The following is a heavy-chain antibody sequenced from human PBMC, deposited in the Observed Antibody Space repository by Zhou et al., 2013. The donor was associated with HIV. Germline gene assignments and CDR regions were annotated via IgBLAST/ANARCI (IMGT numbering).Heavy chain of an antibody. D-gene: IGHD6-6*01. V-gene: IGHV1-69*05. CDR1: GGTFSSYA. CDR2: IIPIFGTA. J-gene: IGHJ6*03. CDR3: ARDTRYSSSSWYYYYMDV. Sequence: QVQLVQSGAEVKKPGSSVKVSCKASGGTFSSYAISWVRQAPGQGLEWMGGIIPIFGTANYAQKFQGRVTITTDESTSTAYMELSSLRSEDTAVYYCARDTRYSSSSWYYYYMDVWGKGTTVTVSS.